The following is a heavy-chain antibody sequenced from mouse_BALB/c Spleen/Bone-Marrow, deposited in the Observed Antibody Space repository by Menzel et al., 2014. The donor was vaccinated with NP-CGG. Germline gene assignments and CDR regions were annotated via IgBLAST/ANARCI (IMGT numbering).Heavy chain of an antibody. CDR1: GFAFSDFY. Sequence: EVKLVESGGGLVQLGDSLRLSCATSGFAFSDFYMEWVRQPPGKRLEWIAASRNKAKHYTTEYSASVKGRFIVSRDTSQSILYLQMNALRAEDTAIYYCARDVGYGNYFVYWGQGTLVTVSA. D-gene: IGHD2-10*02. V-gene: IGHV7-1*02. J-gene: IGHJ3*01. CDR3: ARDVGYGNYFVY. CDR2: SRNKAKHYTT.